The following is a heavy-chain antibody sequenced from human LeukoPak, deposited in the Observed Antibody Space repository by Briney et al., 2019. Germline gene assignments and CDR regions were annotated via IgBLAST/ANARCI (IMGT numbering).Heavy chain of an antibody. J-gene: IGHJ3*02. Sequence: GGSLRLSCEASGLTLSRYDMHWVRQTSGEGLEWISAIGAAGDTYYSDSVKGRFTISRDNAKNSLYLHMNSLRAGDTAVYFCTRGHGIWSGSRLSNAFDIWGQGTMVTVSS. CDR3: TRGHGIWSGSRLSNAFDI. D-gene: IGHD3-3*01. CDR1: GLTLSRYD. V-gene: IGHV3-13*01. CDR2: IGAAGDT.